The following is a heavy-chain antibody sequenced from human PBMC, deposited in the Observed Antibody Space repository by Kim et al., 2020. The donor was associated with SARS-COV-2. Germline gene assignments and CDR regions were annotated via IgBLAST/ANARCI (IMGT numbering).Heavy chain of an antibody. CDR2: INHSGAT. D-gene: IGHD3-3*01. CDR1: VGSFSGYH. CDR3: ARGRAGVVPSPILGIGPHYDYYVMDV. V-gene: IGHV4-34*01. J-gene: IGHJ6*02. Sequence: SETLSLSCAVYVGSFSGYHWSWIRQPPGKGLEWIGEINHSGATNYNPSLKSRVALSVDTSKNQFSLKLNSVTAADTAVYFCARGRAGVVPSPILGIGPHYDYYVMDVWGQGTTVTVSS.